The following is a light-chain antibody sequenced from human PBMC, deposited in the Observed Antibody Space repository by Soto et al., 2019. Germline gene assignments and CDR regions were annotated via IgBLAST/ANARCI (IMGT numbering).Light chain of an antibody. J-gene: IGLJ1*01. CDR3: SSYTSSSTPYV. CDR1: SSDVGAYNY. CDR2: EVS. V-gene: IGLV2-14*01. Sequence: QSVLTQPASVSGSPGQSITISCTGTSSDVGAYNYVSWYQQRPGKAPKLMIHEVSKRPSGVSNRFSGSKSGNTASLTISGLQAEDEADYYCSSYTSSSTPYVFGTGTKGTVL.